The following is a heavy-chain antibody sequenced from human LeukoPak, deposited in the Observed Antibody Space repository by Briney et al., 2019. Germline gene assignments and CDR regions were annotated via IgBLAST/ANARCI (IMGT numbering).Heavy chain of an antibody. CDR2: IWSDGSAK. V-gene: IGHV3-33*06. CDR1: GFTFGAYA. J-gene: IGHJ5*01. Sequence: GGSLSLFCAASGFTFGAYAMHWVRRAPGKGLEWVAVIWSDGSAKYYADSVKGRFTISRDNSKNTLYLQMNSLRAEDTAIYYCAKPLSLTAGWHCDSWGQGTLVTVSS. CDR3: AKPLSLTAGWHCDS. D-gene: IGHD6-13*01.